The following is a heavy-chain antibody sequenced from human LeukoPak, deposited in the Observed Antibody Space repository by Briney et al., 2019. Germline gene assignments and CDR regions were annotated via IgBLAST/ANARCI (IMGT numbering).Heavy chain of an antibody. CDR2: IFWDDDK. Sequence: PGPTLVKPTQTLTLTCSLSGFSVSTSGVGMGWIRQPPGKALEWLALIFWDDDKRYSPSLKSRLTITKGTSMNQVVLTVTNMGPVDTSTYYCAHTISGVGSFDYWGQGTLVTVSS. V-gene: IGHV2-5*02. D-gene: IGHD6-25*01. J-gene: IGHJ4*02. CDR3: AHTISGVGSFDY. CDR1: GFSVSTSGVG.